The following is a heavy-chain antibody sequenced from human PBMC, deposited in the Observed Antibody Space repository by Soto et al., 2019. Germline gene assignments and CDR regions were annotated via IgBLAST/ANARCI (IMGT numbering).Heavy chain of an antibody. Sequence: PGGSMSLSCAPSGFTFSSYPMHWVRQAPGKGLEWVAVISYDGSNKYYADSVKGRFTISRDNSKNTLYLQMNSLRAEDTAVYYCAIDSYYDSTGYAEAGTSFDYWGQGTLVTVS. CDR3: AIDSYYDSTGYAEAGTSFDY. V-gene: IGHV3-30-3*01. CDR2: ISYDGSNK. CDR1: GFTFSSYP. J-gene: IGHJ4*02. D-gene: IGHD3-22*01.